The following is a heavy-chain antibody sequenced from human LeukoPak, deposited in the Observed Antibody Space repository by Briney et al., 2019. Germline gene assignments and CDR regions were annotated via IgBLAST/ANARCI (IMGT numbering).Heavy chain of an antibody. D-gene: IGHD6-13*01. CDR1: GYSISSGYY. CDR3: ARGRVSSSTWYSTYYYYFYMDV. CDR2: IYHSGST. J-gene: IGHJ6*03. Sequence: SETLSLTCTVSGYSISSGYYWGWIRQPPGKGLDWIGSIYHSGSTYYNPSLKSRVTISVDTSKNQFSLKLSSATAADTAVYFCARGRVSSSTWYSTYYYYFYMDVWGKGTTVTVSS. V-gene: IGHV4-38-2*02.